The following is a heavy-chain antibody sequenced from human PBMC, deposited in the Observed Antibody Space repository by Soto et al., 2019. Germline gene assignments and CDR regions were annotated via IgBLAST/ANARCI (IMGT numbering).Heavy chain of an antibody. V-gene: IGHV1-69*01. D-gene: IGHD2-15*01. Sequence: QVQLVQSGAEVKKPGSSVKVSCKASGGTFSSYAISWVRQAPGQGLEWMGGIIPIFGTANYAQKFQGRVTITADESTSTAYMELSSVRSEDTAVYYCASVCSGGSCYGWFWFDPWGQGTLVTVSS. J-gene: IGHJ5*02. CDR1: GGTFSSYA. CDR3: ASVCSGGSCYGWFWFDP. CDR2: IIPIFGTA.